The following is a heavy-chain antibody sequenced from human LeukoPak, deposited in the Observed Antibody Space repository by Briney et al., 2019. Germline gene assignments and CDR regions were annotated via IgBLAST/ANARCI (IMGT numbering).Heavy chain of an antibody. CDR3: FGSGEAN. CDR2: IKKDGSGK. CDR1: GFTFSRYW. Sequence: GGSLRLPCAASGFTFSRYWMNWVRQAPGKGLEWVANIKKDGSGKYYVDSVKGRFTISRDNAENSLFLQMNSLRAEDTAVYYCFGSGEANWGQGTLVTVSS. D-gene: IGHD3-3*01. J-gene: IGHJ4*02. V-gene: IGHV3-7*01.